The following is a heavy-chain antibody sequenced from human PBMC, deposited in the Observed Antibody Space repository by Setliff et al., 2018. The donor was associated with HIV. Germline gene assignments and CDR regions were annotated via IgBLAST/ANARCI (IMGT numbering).Heavy chain of an antibody. D-gene: IGHD4-17*01. V-gene: IGHV4-59*11. CDR1: GGSISGHY. CDR2: VYSNGNT. CDR3: AKGAGFYGDYTFDY. Sequence: NPSETLSLTCTVSGGSISGHYWSWIRQTPGKGLEWIGYVYSNGNTDYNPSLQSRVSISMDASKNKFSLKVTSVISADTAVYYCAKGAGFYGDYTFDYWGQGKLVTVSS. J-gene: IGHJ4*02.